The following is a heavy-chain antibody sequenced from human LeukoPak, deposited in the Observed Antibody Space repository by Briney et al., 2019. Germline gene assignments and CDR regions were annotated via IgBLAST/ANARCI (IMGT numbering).Heavy chain of an antibody. CDR3: ARHDITMVRGVIWWFGP. V-gene: IGHV4-59*01. D-gene: IGHD3-10*01. CDR1: GGSIRNYY. J-gene: IGHJ5*02. CDR2: IYYSGGT. Sequence: SETLSLTCTVSGGSIRNYYWSWFRQPPGEGLEWFGYIYYSGGTNYNPSLKRRVTISVDTSKNQFSLKLSSVTAADTAVYYCARHDITMVRGVIWWFGPWGQGTLVTVSS.